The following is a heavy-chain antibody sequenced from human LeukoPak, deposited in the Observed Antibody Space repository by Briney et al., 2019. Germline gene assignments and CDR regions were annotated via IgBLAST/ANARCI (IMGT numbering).Heavy chain of an antibody. D-gene: IGHD1-26*01. CDR2: TYYSGST. V-gene: IGHV4-59*01. Sequence: SGTLSLTCAVSGGSISSYYWSWIRQPPGKGLEWIGYTYYSGSTNYNPSLKSRVTISVDTSKNQFSLKLSSVTAADTAVYYCARGGLGATDFDYWGQGTLVTVSS. J-gene: IGHJ4*02. CDR3: ARGGLGATDFDY. CDR1: GGSISSYY.